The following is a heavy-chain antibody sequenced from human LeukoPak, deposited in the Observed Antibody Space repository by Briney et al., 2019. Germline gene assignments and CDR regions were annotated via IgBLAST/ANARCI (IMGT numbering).Heavy chain of an antibody. CDR3: ARARSSVGDDSDY. CDR1: GXTFSSYW. D-gene: IGHD3-16*01. J-gene: IGHJ4*02. V-gene: IGHV3-74*01. Sequence: GGSLRLSCAASGXTFSSYWMHWVRQAPGKGQVWVSRINSDGSFTSYADSVKGRFTISRDNAKNTLYLQMNSLRAEDTAVYYCARARSSVGDDSDYWGQGTLVTVSS. CDR2: INSDGSFT.